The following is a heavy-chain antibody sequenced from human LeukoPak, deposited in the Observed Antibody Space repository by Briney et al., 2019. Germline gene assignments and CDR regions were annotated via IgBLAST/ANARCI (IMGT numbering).Heavy chain of an antibody. J-gene: IGHJ6*02. CDR1: GYSFSSDW. Sequence: GESLKISCKASGYSFSSDWIAWVRQMPGKGLEWMGIIFPIDSETTYSPSFQGQVTISADKSISTAYLQWSSLTASDTAMYYGTRGWSWGSCSRDAMDVWGQGTMVTVSS. CDR2: IFPIDSET. CDR3: TRGWSWGSCSRDAMDV. V-gene: IGHV5-51*01. D-gene: IGHD2-15*01.